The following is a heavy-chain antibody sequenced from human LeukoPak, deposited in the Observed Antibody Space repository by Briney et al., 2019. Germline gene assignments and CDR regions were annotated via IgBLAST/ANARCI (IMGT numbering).Heavy chain of an antibody. Sequence: GGSLRLSCAASGFTFRSYWMTWLRQAPGKELELVAHINPNGSEESYADSVKGRFTISRDNAKNSLHLQMNNLRVEDTAVYYCARDPYIKAFDIWGQGTMVTVSS. D-gene: IGHD1-14*01. CDR1: GFTFRSYW. J-gene: IGHJ3*02. CDR2: INPNGSEE. CDR3: ARDPYIKAFDI. V-gene: IGHV3-7*01.